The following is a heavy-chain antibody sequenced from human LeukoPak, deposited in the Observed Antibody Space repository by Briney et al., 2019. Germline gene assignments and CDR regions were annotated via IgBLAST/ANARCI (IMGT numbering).Heavy chain of an antibody. CDR3: AKGFSGYGESYFDY. D-gene: IGHD3-10*01. Sequence: PGPSLRLSCAASGFSFSDYAMHWGRQAPGKGLEWVSISLRGGGDKGYADSVKGRFTISSDTSNNTLYLQMNSLRPDDTAVYFCAKGFSGYGESYFDYWGQGDLVIVSS. CDR2: SLRGGGDK. J-gene: IGHJ4*02. V-gene: IGHV3-30*18. CDR1: GFSFSDYA.